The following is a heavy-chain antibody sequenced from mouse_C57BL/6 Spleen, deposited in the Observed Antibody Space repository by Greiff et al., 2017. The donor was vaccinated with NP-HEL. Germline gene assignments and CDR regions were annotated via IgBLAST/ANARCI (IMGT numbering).Heavy chain of an antibody. CDR3: TTSTMRGYFDV. CDR2: IDPENGDT. V-gene: IGHV14-4*01. J-gene: IGHJ1*03. CDR1: GFNIKDDY. Sequence: EVKLQQSGAELVRPGASVKLSCTASGFNIKDDYMHWVKQRPEQGLEWIGWIDPENGDTEYASKFQGKATITADTSSNTAYLQLSSLTSEDTAVYYCTTSTMRGYFDVWGTGTTVTVSS. D-gene: IGHD2-4*01.